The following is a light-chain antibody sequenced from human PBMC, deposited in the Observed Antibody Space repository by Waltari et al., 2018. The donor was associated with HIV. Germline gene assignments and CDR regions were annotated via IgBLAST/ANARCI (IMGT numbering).Light chain of an antibody. CDR2: EVS. J-gene: IGLJ1*01. Sequence: QSALPQPPSASGSPGPSVTIPCSGTSSDVGGYDYVSWYQQHPGKAPKLMIYEVSKRPSGVPDRFSGSKSGNTASLTVSGLQAEDEADYYCSSHAGSNNYVFGTGTKVTVL. CDR1: SSDVGGYDY. V-gene: IGLV2-8*01. CDR3: SSHAGSNNYV.